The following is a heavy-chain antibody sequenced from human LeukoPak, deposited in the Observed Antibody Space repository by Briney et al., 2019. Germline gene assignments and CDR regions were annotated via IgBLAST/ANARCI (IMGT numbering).Heavy chain of an antibody. J-gene: IGHJ4*02. D-gene: IGHD6-13*01. CDR1: GGTFSSYA. CDR3: ATREGSSSWYLFDY. CDR2: INPNSGGT. Sequence: ASVRVSCKASGGTFSSYAISWVRQAPGQGLEWMGWINPNSGGTNYAQKFQGRVTMTRDTSISTAYMELSRLRSDDTAVYYCATREGSSSWYLFDYWGQGTLVTVSS. V-gene: IGHV1-2*02.